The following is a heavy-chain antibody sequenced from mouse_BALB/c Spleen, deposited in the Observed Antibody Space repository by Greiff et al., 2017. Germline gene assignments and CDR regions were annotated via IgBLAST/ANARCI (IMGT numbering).Heavy chain of an antibody. D-gene: IGHD1-1*01. J-gene: IGHJ3*01. V-gene: IGHV3-2*02. CDR3: ASDDYYGSSPFAY. Sequence: EVKLMESGPGLVKPSQSLSLTCTVTGYSITSDYAWNWIRQFPGNKLEWMGYISYSGSTSYNPSLKSRISITRDTSKNQFFLQLNSVTTEDTATYYCASDDYYGSSPFAYWGQGTLVTVSA. CDR2: ISYSGST. CDR1: GYSITSDYA.